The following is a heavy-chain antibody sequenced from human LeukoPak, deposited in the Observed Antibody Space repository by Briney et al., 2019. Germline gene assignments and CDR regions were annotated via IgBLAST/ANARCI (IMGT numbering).Heavy chain of an antibody. J-gene: IGHJ4*02. D-gene: IGHD3-22*01. CDR3: TRYYYYDSSGYYY. CDR1: GFTFGDYA. Sequence: PGGSLRLSCTASGFTFGDYAMSWVRQAPGKGLEWVGFIRSKAYGGTTEYAASVKGRFTISRDDSKSIAYLQMNSLKTEDTAVYYCTRYYYYDSSGYYYWGQGTLVTVSS. CDR2: IRSKAYGGTT. V-gene: IGHV3-49*04.